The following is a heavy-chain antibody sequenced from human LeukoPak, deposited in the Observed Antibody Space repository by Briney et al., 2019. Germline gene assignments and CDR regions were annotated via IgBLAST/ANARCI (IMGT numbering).Heavy chain of an antibody. Sequence: GGSLRPSCAASGFTFSSYAMSWVRQAPGKGLEWVSAISGSGGSTYYADSVKGRFTISRDNSKNTLYLQMNSLRAEDTAVYYCAKRDDYGDYAGSSGIDYWGQGTLVTVSS. V-gene: IGHV3-23*01. D-gene: IGHD4-17*01. CDR3: AKRDDYGDYAGSSGIDY. CDR2: ISGSGGST. CDR1: GFTFSSYA. J-gene: IGHJ4*02.